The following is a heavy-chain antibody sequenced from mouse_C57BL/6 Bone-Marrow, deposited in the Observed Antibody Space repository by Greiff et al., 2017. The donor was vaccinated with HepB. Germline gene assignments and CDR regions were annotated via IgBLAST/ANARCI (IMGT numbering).Heavy chain of an antibody. V-gene: IGHV5-6*01. CDR2: ISSGGSYT. CDR1: GFTFSSYG. D-gene: IGHD2-2*01. CDR3: ARHERIYYGYEDYFDY. Sequence: EVKLVESGGDLVKPGGSLKLSCAASGFTFSSYGMSWVRQTPDKRLEWVATISSGGSYTYYPDKVKGRFTISRDNAKNTLYLQISSLKSEDTAMYYCARHERIYYGYEDYFDYWGQGTTLTVSS. J-gene: IGHJ2*01.